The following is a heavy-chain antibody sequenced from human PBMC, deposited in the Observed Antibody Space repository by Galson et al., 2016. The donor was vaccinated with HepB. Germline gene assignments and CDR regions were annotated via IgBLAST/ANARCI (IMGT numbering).Heavy chain of an antibody. V-gene: IGHV3-30*18. Sequence: SLRLSCAASGFTFSAYGMHWVRQAPGKGLEWVGVISYDGSERYYVDSVKGRFTISRDNSKNTLYLQMNSLRAEDTAVYYCAKDFDYWGQGTLVTVSS. CDR1: GFTFSAYG. J-gene: IGHJ4*02. CDR3: AKDFDY. CDR2: ISYDGSER.